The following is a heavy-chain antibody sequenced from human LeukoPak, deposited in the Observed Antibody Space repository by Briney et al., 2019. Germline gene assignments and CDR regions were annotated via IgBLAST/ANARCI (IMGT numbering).Heavy chain of an antibody. V-gene: IGHV4-4*07. J-gene: IGHJ4*02. D-gene: IGHD3-3*01. CDR2: IYTSGST. CDR3: GRDGRDTIFGVVANYFDY. CDR1: GGSISGYY. Sequence: SGTLCLTCAVSGGSISGYYGSWIREPAGKGLEWSGRIYTSGSTNYTPSLKSRVTMSVDTSKTQFSLKLSSVTAPDTAVYYCGRDGRDTIFGVVANYFDYWGQGTPVTVAS.